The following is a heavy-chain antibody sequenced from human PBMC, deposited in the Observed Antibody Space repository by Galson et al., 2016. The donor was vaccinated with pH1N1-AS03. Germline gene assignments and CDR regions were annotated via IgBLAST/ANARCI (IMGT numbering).Heavy chain of an antibody. J-gene: IGHJ3*01. Sequence: SLRLSCAASGFTFRNYAMSWVRQAPGKALEWVSAISGGGGSTYYADSVKGRFTISRDNSKNTLYLQMNSLRVEDTANYFCAKEVGSSGWFDACDLWGQGTVVTVSS. CDR3: AKEVGSSGWFDACDL. CDR1: GFTFRNYA. V-gene: IGHV3-23*01. D-gene: IGHD6-19*01. CDR2: ISGGGGST.